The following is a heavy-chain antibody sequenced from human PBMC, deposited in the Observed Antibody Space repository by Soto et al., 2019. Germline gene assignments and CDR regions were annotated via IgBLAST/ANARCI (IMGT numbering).Heavy chain of an antibody. CDR1: GYTLTELS. V-gene: IGHV1-24*01. Sequence: QVQLVQSGAEVKKPGASVKVSCKVSGYTLTELSMHWVRQAPGKGLEWMGGFDPEDGETIYAQKFQGRVTMTEDTSTDTAYMELSSLRSEDTAVYYCATDRDSSDDVFIFSGFRVGKWYTWGQGTLVTVSS. CDR2: FDPEDGET. J-gene: IGHJ5*02. CDR3: ATDRDSSDDVFIFSGFRVGKWYT. D-gene: IGHD6-19*01.